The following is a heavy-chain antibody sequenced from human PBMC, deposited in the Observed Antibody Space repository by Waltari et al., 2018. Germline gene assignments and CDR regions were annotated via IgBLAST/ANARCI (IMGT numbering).Heavy chain of an antibody. CDR3: AYGSSTHTFDY. CDR2: IYYSGST. J-gene: IGHJ4*02. CDR1: GGSISSCY. D-gene: IGHD1-26*01. V-gene: IGHV4-59*01. Sequence: QVQLQESGPGLVKPSETLSLTGTVAGGSISSCYWRCIRQPPGKGLEWSVYIYYSGSTNYNPSLNIRVTISVDTSKIQFSLKLSSVTAADTAVYYCAYGSSTHTFDYWGQGTLVTVSS.